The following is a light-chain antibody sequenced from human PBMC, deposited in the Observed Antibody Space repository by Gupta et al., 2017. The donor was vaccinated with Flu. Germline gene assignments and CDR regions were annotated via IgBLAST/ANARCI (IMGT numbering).Light chain of an antibody. J-gene: IGKJ5*01. V-gene: IGKV2-28*01. CDR3: MQYVQTRT. CDR2: LGS. Sequence: DIVMTQSPLSLPVTPGEPASISCRSSQSLLHSNGYNYLDWYLQKPGQTPQLLIYLGSMRASGVPDRFSGSGSGTDFTLKSSRVEVEDVGVYYCMQYVQTRTFGQGTRLEIK. CDR1: QSLLHSNGYNY.